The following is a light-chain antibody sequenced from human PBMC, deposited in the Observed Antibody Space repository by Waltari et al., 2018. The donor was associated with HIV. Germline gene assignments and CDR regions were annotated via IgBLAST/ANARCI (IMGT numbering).Light chain of an antibody. V-gene: IGLV1-40*01. J-gene: IGLJ3*02. Sequence: QSVLTQPPSVSGDPGQRITISCAGSSSNIGSGFDVHWYQQFPGKAPKLLIFDFINRPSGFPDRFSGSKSGTSASLAITGLQAEDEADYYCQSYDTSLANWVFGGGTKLTVL. CDR2: DFI. CDR1: SSNIGSGFD. CDR3: QSYDTSLANWV.